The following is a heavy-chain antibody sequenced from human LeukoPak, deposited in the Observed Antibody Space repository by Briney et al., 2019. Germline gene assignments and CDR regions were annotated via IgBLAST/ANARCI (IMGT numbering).Heavy chain of an antibody. D-gene: IGHD6-13*01. J-gene: IGHJ6*03. CDR1: GDSFSSNSAA. CDR3: ARGPQLVGYYYIDV. CDR2: TYYRSTLYN. V-gene: IGHV6-1*01. Sequence: SQTLSLTCALSGDSFSSNSAAWNWLRQSPSRGLEWLGRTYYRSTLYNDYAISVKSRITINPDTSKNQFSLQLTSVTPEDTAVYYCARGPQLVGYYYIDVWGKGTTVTVSS.